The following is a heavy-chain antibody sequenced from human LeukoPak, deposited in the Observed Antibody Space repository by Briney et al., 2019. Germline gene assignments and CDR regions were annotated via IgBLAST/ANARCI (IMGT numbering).Heavy chain of an antibody. V-gene: IGHV1-2*04. D-gene: IGHD2-2*01. Sequence: ASVKVSCKASGYTFTSYYMHWVRQAPGQGLEWMGWINPNSGGTNYAQKFQGWVTMTRDTSISTAYMELSRLRSDDTAVYYCARGYDCSSTGCYADFDYWGQGTLVTVSS. CDR3: ARGYDCSSTGCYADFDY. J-gene: IGHJ4*02. CDR1: GYTFTSYY. CDR2: INPNSGGT.